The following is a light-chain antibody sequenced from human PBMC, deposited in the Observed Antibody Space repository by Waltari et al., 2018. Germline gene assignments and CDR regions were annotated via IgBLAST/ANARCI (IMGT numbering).Light chain of an antibody. CDR1: QYISTY. CDR2: AAS. V-gene: IGKV1-39*01. CDR3: QQSYDTPRT. Sequence: DFQMTQSPSSLSASVGDRVTITCRASQYISTYLNWYQQKPGKGPKLLIYAASTLQSWVPSRFSGSGSGTDFTFPISSLQLEDFATYYCQQSYDTPRTFGQGTKVEVK. J-gene: IGKJ1*01.